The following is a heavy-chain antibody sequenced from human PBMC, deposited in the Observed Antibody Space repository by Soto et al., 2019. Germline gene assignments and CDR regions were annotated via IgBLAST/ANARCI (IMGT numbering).Heavy chain of an antibody. D-gene: IGHD4-4*01. CDR1: GYTFTSYY. CDR3: ARARIMTTVTTVFGY. CDR2: INPSGGST. V-gene: IGHV1-46*01. J-gene: IGHJ4*02. Sequence: ASVKVSCKASGYTFTSYYMHWVRQAPGQGLEWMGIINPSGGSTSYAQKFQGRVTMTRDTSTSTVYMELSSLRSEDTAVYYCARARIMTTVTTVFGYWGQGTLVTVSS.